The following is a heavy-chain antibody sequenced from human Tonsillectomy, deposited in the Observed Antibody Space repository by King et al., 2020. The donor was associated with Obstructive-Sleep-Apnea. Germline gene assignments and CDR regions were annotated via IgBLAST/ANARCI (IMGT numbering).Heavy chain of an antibody. CDR1: GYTFTSYD. CDR2: MNPNSGNI. D-gene: IGHD2-15*01. Sequence: QLVQSGAEVKKPGASVKVSCKASGYTFTSYDINWVRQATGQGLEWMGWMNPNSGNIGYAHNFQGRVTMTRNTSINTAYMELSSLRSEDTAVYYCARGRYCSGGSCNLDIWGQGTMVTVSS. J-gene: IGHJ3*02. CDR3: ARGRYCSGGSCNLDI. V-gene: IGHV1-8*01.